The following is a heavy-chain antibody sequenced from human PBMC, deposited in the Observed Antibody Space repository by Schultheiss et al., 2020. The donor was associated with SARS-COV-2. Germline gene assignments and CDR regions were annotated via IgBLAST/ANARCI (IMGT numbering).Heavy chain of an antibody. CDR3: ARARYDSSGYYPYYFDY. D-gene: IGHD3-22*01. CDR1: GGSISSYY. V-gene: IGHV4-59*06. CDR2: IYYSGST. Sequence: SETLSLTCTVSGGSISSYYWSWIRQHPGKGLEWIGYIYYSGSTYYNPSLKSRVTISVDTSKNQFSLKLSSVTAADTAVYYCARARYDSSGYYPYYFDYWGQGTLVTVSS. J-gene: IGHJ4*02.